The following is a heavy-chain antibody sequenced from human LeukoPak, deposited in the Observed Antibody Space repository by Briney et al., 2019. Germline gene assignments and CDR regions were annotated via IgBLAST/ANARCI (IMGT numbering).Heavy chain of an antibody. Sequence: PSETLSLTCTVSGGSISNYYWTWIRQPPGKGLEWIGYIYYSGSTNYNPSLKSRVTISVDTSKNQFSLKMSSVTAADTAVYFCARGGPPGYYYDYYMDVWGKGTTVTISS. J-gene: IGHJ6*03. CDR1: GGSISNYY. V-gene: IGHV4-59*01. CDR2: IYYSGST. CDR3: ARGGPPGYYYDYYMDV.